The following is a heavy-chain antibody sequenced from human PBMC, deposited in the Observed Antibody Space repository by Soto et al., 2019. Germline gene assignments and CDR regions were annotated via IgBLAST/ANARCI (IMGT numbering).Heavy chain of an antibody. V-gene: IGHV3-23*01. J-gene: IGHJ4*02. CDR2: ISGSGGST. CDR1: GGSISSSN. Sequence: ETLSLTCAVSGGSISSSNWWSWVRQAPGKGLEWVSAISGSGGSTYYADSVKGRFTISRDNSKNTLYLQMNSLRAEDTAVYYCAKENGYSSSWFEFDYWGQGTLVTVPQ. D-gene: IGHD6-13*01. CDR3: AKENGYSSSWFEFDY.